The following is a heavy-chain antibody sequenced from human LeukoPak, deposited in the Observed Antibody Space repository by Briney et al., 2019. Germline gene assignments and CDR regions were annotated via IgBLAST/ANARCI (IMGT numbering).Heavy chain of an antibody. CDR1: GGSISSYY. CDR2: IYTSGST. D-gene: IGHD3-10*01. V-gene: IGHV4-4*07. CDR3: ARGMVRGDLLYYFDY. J-gene: IGHJ4*02. Sequence: SETLSLTCTVSGGSISSYYWSWIRQPAGKGPEWIGRIYTSGSTNYNPSLKSRVTMSVDTSKNQFSLKLSSVTAADTAVYYCARGMVRGDLLYYFDYWGQGTLVTVSS.